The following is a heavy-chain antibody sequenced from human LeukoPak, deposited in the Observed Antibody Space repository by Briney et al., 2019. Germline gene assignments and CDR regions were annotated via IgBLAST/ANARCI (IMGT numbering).Heavy chain of an antibody. Sequence: ASVKVSCKASGYTFTSYGISWVRRAPGQGLEWMGWISAYNGNTNYAQKLQGRVTMTTDTSTSTAYMELRSLRSDDTAVYYCARGGIVVVPAAPNWFDPWGQGTLVTVSS. J-gene: IGHJ5*02. D-gene: IGHD2-2*01. CDR1: GYTFTSYG. CDR3: ARGGIVVVPAAPNWFDP. V-gene: IGHV1-18*01. CDR2: ISAYNGNT.